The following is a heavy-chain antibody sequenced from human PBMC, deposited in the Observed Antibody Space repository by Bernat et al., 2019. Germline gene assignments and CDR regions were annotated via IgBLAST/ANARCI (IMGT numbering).Heavy chain of an antibody. Sequence: QVQLVQSGAEVKKPGASVKVSCKASGYTFNAFAMHWLRQAPGQRPEWMGWINAVNGDTRHSQKFQGRVSISRDTSASTAYMELNSLRSEDTAIYYCARGLASDLRNSQWFLTDYWGQGSPVTVS. J-gene: IGHJ4*02. V-gene: IGHV1-3*01. CDR2: INAVNGDT. CDR1: GYTFNAFA. D-gene: IGHD3-22*01. CDR3: ARGLASDLRNSQWFLTDY.